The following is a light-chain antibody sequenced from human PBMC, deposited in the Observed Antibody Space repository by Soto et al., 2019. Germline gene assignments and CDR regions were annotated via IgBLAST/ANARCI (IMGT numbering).Light chain of an antibody. V-gene: IGKV3-11*01. CDR2: DAS. J-gene: IGKJ5*01. Sequence: SPATLSLSPGERATLSCRASQSVSNYLAWYQQKPGQAPRLLIYDASNRATDIPARFSGSGSGTDFTLTISSLEPEDFAVYYGQQRSNWPPFTFGQGTRLE. CDR3: QQRSNWPPFT. CDR1: QSVSNY.